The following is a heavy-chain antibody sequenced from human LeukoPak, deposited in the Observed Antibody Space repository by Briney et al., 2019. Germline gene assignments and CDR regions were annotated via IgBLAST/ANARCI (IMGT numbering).Heavy chain of an antibody. CDR1: TGSISLHF. D-gene: IGHD3-3*02. CDR3: ASGISVDPDTFDI. Sequence: SETLSLTCTVSTGSISLHFWSWIRQSPGKGLEGIGYVSNSGTTHYNPSLKSRVTISVDTSKSHLSLKLSSVTAADTAVYYCASGISVDPDTFDIWGPGTMVTVS. V-gene: IGHV4-4*08. CDR2: VSNSGTT. J-gene: IGHJ3*02.